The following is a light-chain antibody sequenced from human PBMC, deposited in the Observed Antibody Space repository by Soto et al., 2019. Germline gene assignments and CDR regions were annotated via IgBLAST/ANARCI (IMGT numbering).Light chain of an antibody. CDR3: QQYANPSYT. CDR2: DAS. Sequence: DIQMTQSPSSLSASVGDRVTISCQASQDIRNYLNWYQQKPGKAPKLLIYDASNLETGVPSRFSGSGSGTDFTFTISSLQPEDIATYSCQQYANPSYTFGQGTKLEIK. CDR1: QDIRNY. J-gene: IGKJ2*01. V-gene: IGKV1-33*01.